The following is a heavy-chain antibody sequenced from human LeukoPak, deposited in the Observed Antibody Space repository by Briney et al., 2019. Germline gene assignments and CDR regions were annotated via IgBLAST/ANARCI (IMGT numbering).Heavy chain of an antibody. CDR1: GYTFTSYG. V-gene: IGHV1-46*01. J-gene: IGHJ4*02. CDR2: INPSGGST. Sequence: ASVKVSCKASGYTFTSYGISWVRQAPGQGLEWMGIINPSGGSTSYAQKFQGRVTMTRDTSTSTVYMELSSLRSEDTAVYYCARDGYCSGGSCYIDYWGQGTLVTVSS. D-gene: IGHD2-15*01. CDR3: ARDGYCSGGSCYIDY.